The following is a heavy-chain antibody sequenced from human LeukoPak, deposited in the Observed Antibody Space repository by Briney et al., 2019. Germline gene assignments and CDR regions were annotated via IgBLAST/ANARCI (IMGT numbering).Heavy chain of an antibody. D-gene: IGHD2-2*02. CDR3: AKVGGIDVVVPAAIGDAFDI. V-gene: IGHV3-23*01. Sequence: GGSLRLSCAASGFTFSSYAMSWVRQAPGKGLEWVSAISGSGGSTYYAGCVQGRFTISRDNSKNTLYLQMNSLRAEDTAVYYCAKVGGIDVVVPAAIGDAFDIWGQGTMVTVSS. J-gene: IGHJ3*02. CDR2: ISGSGGST. CDR1: GFTFSSYA.